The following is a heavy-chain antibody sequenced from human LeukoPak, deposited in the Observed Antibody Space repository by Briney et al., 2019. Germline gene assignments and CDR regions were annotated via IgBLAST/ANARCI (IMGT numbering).Heavy chain of an antibody. CDR1: GFTFSTYG. V-gene: IGHV3-30*18. CDR3: AKDRSVAVDY. Sequence: PGGSLRLSCAASGFTFSTYGMHWVRRAPGKGLEWVAVISYDGSNKYYADSVKGRFTISRDNSKNTLYLQMNSLRAEDTAVYYCAKDRSVAVDYWGQGTLVTVSS. CDR2: ISYDGSNK. D-gene: IGHD6-19*01. J-gene: IGHJ4*02.